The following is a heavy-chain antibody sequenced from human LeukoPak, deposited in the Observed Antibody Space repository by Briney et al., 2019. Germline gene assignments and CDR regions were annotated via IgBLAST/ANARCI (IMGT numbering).Heavy chain of an antibody. V-gene: IGHV1-2*02. CDR2: INPNSGGT. CDR1: GYTFTGYY. J-gene: IGHJ4*02. Sequence: ASVKVSCKASGYTFTGYYMHWVRQAPGQGLEWMGWINPNSGGTNYAQKFQGRVTMTRDTSISTAYMELSRLRSDDTAVYYCARDSGYYGSGQSYFDYWGQGTLVTVSS. CDR3: ARDSGYYGSGQSYFDY. D-gene: IGHD3-10*01.